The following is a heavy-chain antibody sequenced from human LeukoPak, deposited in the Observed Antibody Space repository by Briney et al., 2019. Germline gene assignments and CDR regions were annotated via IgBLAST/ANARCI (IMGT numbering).Heavy chain of an antibody. J-gene: IGHJ4*02. Sequence: GGSLRLSCAASGFTVSSNYMSWVRQAPGKGLEWVAVISYDGSNKYYADSVKGRFTISRDNSKNTLFLEMNSLRAEDTALYYCAKDLSGFQRYGDYWGQGTLVTVSS. D-gene: IGHD4-17*01. CDR1: GFTVSSNY. CDR2: ISYDGSNK. V-gene: IGHV3-30*18. CDR3: AKDLSGFQRYGDY.